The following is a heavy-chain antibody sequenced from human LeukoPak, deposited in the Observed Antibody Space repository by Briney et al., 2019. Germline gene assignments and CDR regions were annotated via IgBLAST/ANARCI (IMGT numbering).Heavy chain of an antibody. D-gene: IGHD2-15*01. Sequence: GESLKISCKGSGYSFTNYWIGWVRQMPGKGLEWMGIIYPGDSDTRYRPSFQGQVTISADKSISTAYLQWSSLKASDTAMYYCARFAGGADIARGGMDVGGQGTTVTVSS. CDR1: GYSFTNYW. CDR3: ARFAGGADIARGGMDV. J-gene: IGHJ6*02. CDR2: IYPGDSDT. V-gene: IGHV5-51*01.